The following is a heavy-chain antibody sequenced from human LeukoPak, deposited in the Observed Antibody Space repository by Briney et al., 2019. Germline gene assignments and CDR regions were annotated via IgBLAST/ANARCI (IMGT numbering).Heavy chain of an antibody. D-gene: IGHD5-18*01. CDR3: ASVRRNSYGYDY. CDR1: GGSISSYN. J-gene: IGHJ4*02. CDR2: IYYSGST. V-gene: IGHV4-59*01. Sequence: SETLSLTCTVSGGSISSYNWSWIRQPPGKGLEWIGYIYYSGSTNYNPSLKSRVTISVDTSKNQFSLKLSSVTAADTAVYYCASVRRNSYGYDYWGQGTLVTVSS.